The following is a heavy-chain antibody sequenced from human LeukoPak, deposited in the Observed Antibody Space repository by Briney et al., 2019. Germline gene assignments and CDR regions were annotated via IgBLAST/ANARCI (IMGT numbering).Heavy chain of an antibody. CDR2: VYYSGST. Sequence: SQTLSLTCTVSGGSISSGGYYWNWIRQHPGKGLEWIGYVYYSGSTYYNPSLKSRVTISVDTSKNQFSLKLSSVTAADTAVYYCARGTGYSGSYLGAFDIWGQGTMVTVSS. D-gene: IGHD1-26*01. CDR3: ARGTGYSGSYLGAFDI. V-gene: IGHV4-31*03. J-gene: IGHJ3*02. CDR1: GGSISSGGYY.